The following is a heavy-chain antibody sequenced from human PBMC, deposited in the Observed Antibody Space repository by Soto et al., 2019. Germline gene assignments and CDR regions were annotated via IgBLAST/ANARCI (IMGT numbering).Heavy chain of an antibody. V-gene: IGHV4-30-2*01. Sequence: SETLSLTCTVSGGSISSGGYYWSWIRQHPGKGLEWIGYIYHSGSTYYNPSLKSRVTISVDRSKNQFSLKLSSVTAADTAVYYCARRWGRTFDYWGQGTLVTVSS. J-gene: IGHJ4*02. CDR1: GGSISSGGYY. CDR2: IYHSGST. CDR3: ARRWGRTFDY. D-gene: IGHD7-27*01.